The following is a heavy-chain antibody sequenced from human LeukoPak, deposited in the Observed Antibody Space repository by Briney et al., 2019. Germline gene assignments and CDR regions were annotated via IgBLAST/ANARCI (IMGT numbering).Heavy chain of an antibody. CDR3: AKNDGNLPYYYYYMDV. V-gene: IGHV3-23*01. D-gene: IGHD1-1*01. J-gene: IGHJ6*03. Sequence: GGSLRLSCAASGFTFSSYAMSWVRQAPGKGLEWVSAISGSAISTYYADSVKGRFTISRDNSKNTLYLQMNSLRADDTAVYYCAKNDGNLPYYYYYMDVWGKGTTVTVSS. CDR1: GFTFSSYA. CDR2: ISGSAIST.